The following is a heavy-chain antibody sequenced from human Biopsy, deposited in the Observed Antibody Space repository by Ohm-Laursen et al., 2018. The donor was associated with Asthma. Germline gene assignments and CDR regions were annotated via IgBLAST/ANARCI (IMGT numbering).Heavy chain of an antibody. Sequence: SLRLSCAASGFTFSNYGMHWVRQVAGKGLDWVAVIWYDGSNKYYADSVKGRFTISRDNSKNTLYLQMNSLRAEDTAVYYCARDREYSSGWYQPLFDYWGQGTLVTVSS. CDR2: IWYDGSNK. CDR3: ARDREYSSGWYQPLFDY. V-gene: IGHV3-33*08. J-gene: IGHJ4*02. CDR1: GFTFSNYG. D-gene: IGHD6-19*01.